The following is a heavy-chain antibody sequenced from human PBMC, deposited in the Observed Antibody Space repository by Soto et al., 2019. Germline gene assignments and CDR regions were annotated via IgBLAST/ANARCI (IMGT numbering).Heavy chain of an antibody. CDR3: ARDRLILRIAAAGLDY. J-gene: IGHJ4*02. CDR1: GFTFSSYA. V-gene: IGHV3-30-3*01. Sequence: GGSLRLSCAASGFTFSSYAMHWVRQAPGKGLEWVAVISYDGSNKYYADSVKGRFTISRDNSKNTLYLQMNSLRAEDTAVYYCARDRLILRIAAAGLDYWGQGTLVTVSS. CDR2: ISYDGSNK. D-gene: IGHD6-13*01.